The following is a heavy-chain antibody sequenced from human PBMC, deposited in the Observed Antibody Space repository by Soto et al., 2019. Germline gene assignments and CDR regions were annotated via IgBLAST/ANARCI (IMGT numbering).Heavy chain of an antibody. CDR2: ISSSSSYI. CDR1: GFTFSSYS. V-gene: IGHV3-21*01. CDR3: ARDRSTVVTATYPNFDL. J-gene: IGHJ2*01. D-gene: IGHD2-15*01. Sequence: EVQLVESGGGLVKPGGSLRLSCAASGFTFSSYSMNWVRQAPGKGLEWVSSISSSSSYIYYADSVKGRFTISRDNAKNSLYLQMNSLRAEDTAVYYCARDRSTVVTATYPNFDLWGRGTLVTVSS.